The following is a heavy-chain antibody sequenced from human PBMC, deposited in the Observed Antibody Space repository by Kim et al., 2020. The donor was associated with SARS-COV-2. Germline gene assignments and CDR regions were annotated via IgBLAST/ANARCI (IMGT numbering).Heavy chain of an antibody. Sequence: KGRFTISRDNANNSQYLQMNSLRAEETAVYYCARRRLIDYDILTGSWFDPWGQGTLVTVSS. D-gene: IGHD3-9*01. J-gene: IGHJ5*02. V-gene: IGHV3-11*06. CDR3: ARRRLIDYDILTGSWFDP.